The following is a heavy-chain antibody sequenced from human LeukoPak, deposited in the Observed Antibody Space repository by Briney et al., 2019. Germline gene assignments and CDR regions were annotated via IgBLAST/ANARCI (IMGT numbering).Heavy chain of an antibody. D-gene: IGHD2-2*01. CDR3: ARDLEYCSSTSCSRSAYYYYGMDV. J-gene: IGHJ6*02. CDR1: GLAFSSYW. CDR2: IKQDGSEK. Sequence: GGSLRLSCAASGLAFSSYWMSWVRQAPGKGLEWVANIKQDGSEKYYVDSVKGRFTISRDNAKNSLYLQMNSLRAEDTAVYYCARDLEYCSSTSCSRSAYYYYGMDVWGQGTTVTVSS. V-gene: IGHV3-7*01.